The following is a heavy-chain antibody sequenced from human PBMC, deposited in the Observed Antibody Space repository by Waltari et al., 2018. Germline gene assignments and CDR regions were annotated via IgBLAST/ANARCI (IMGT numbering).Heavy chain of an antibody. Sequence: EVQLVESGGGLVKPGGPLRLSWSASGFIFSPYSMSWVRQAPGKGFEVVSSISTSRAYIYYADSVKGRFTISRDNAKNSLYLQMNSLRAEDTAVYYCAREYSNSWYCDYWGQGTLVTVSS. V-gene: IGHV3-21*01. J-gene: IGHJ4*02. D-gene: IGHD6-13*01. CDR1: GFIFSPYS. CDR3: AREYSNSWYCDY. CDR2: ISTSRAYI.